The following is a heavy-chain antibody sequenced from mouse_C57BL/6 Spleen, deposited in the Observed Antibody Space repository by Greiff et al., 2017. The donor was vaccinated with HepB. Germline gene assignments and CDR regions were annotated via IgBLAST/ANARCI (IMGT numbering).Heavy chain of an antibody. Sequence: VKLMESGPELVKPGASVKISCKASGYAFSSSWMNWVKQRPGKGLEWIGRIYPGDGDTNYNGKFKGKATLTADKSSSTAYMQLSSLTSEDSAVYFCAVITTVVARAYWGQGTLVTVSA. D-gene: IGHD1-1*01. CDR3: AVITTVVARAY. CDR2: IYPGDGDT. CDR1: GYAFSSSW. V-gene: IGHV1-82*01. J-gene: IGHJ3*01.